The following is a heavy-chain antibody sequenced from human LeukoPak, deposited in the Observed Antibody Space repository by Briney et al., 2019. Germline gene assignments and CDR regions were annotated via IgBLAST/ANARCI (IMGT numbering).Heavy chain of an antibody. CDR1: GFAFSPYW. CDR2: INGDGTNT. Sequence: QPGGSLRLSCAASGFAFSPYWMHWVRQAPGKGLVWVSHINGDGTNTRYADSVKGRFTISRDNAKDTLYLQMNSLRAEDTAAYYCARDYRYCLDVWGQGATVTVSS. J-gene: IGHJ6*02. D-gene: IGHD3-16*02. CDR3: ARDYRYCLDV. V-gene: IGHV3-74*01.